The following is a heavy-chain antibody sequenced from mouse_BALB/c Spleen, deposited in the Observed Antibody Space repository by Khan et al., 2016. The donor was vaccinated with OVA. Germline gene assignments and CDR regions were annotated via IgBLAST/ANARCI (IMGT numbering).Heavy chain of an antibody. CDR2: ITSGGSYT. CDR3: TIDRNYYGRSCCFDY. V-gene: IGHV5-6-4*01. CDR1: GFTFSSYS. J-gene: IGHJ2*01. Sequence: EVELVESGGGLVKPGGSLRLSCEASGFTFSSYSMSWVRQTPGQGLEWVATITSGGSYTYSPDRLPGRFTISRDTANNTMYLQMSSLKSEDTAIYYCTIDRNYYGRSCCFDYWGQGTTLTVSS. D-gene: IGHD1-1*01.